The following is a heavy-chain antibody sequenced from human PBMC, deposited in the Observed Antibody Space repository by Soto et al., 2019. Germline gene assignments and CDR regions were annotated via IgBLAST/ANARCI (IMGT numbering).Heavy chain of an antibody. Sequence: PSETLSLTCTVSGGTISSYYWSWIRQPPGKGLEWIGYIYYSGSTNYNPSLKSRVTISVDTSKNQFSLTLSSVTAADTAVYYCARDGAAAGEIDYWGQGTLVTVSS. V-gene: IGHV4-59*01. CDR2: IYYSGST. D-gene: IGHD6-13*01. CDR1: GGTISSYY. CDR3: ARDGAAAGEIDY. J-gene: IGHJ4*02.